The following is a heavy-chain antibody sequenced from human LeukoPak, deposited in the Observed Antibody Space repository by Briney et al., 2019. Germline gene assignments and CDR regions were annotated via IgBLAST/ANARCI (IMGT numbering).Heavy chain of an antibody. D-gene: IGHD3-16*01. CDR3: ARGLSPRTFSLTPIDY. V-gene: IGHV1-8*01. CDR1: GYTFTSYD. CDR2: MNPNSGNT. Sequence: RASVKVSCKASGYTFTSYDINWVRQATGQGLEWMGRMNPNSGNTGYAQKFQGRVTMTRNTSISTAYMELSSLRSEDTAVYYCARGLSPRTFSLTPIDYWGQGTLVTVSS. J-gene: IGHJ4*02.